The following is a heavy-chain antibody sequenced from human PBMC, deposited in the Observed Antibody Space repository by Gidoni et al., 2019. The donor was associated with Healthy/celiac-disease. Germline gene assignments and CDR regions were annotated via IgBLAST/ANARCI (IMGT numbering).Heavy chain of an antibody. CDR1: GYTFTGYY. J-gene: IGHJ6*02. V-gene: IGHV1-2*06. Sequence: VQLVQSGAEVKKPGASVKVSCKASGYTFTGYYMHWVRQSPGQGLEWMGRINTNSGGTNYAQKFQGRVTMTRDTSSSTAYMELSRLRSDDKAVYYCARDQNDFWIVYYYYGMDVWGQGTTVTVSS. CDR3: ARDQNDFWIVYYYYGMDV. D-gene: IGHD3-3*01. CDR2: INTNSGGT.